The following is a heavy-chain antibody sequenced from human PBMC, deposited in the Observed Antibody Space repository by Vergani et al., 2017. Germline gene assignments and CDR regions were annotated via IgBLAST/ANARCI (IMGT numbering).Heavy chain of an antibody. CDR3: ARGMVRGVEDYYYYGMDV. CDR1: GYTFTGYY. D-gene: IGHD3-10*01. CDR2: INPNSGGT. Sequence: QVQLVQSGAEVKKPGASVKVSCKASGYTFTGYYMHWVRQAPGQGLEWMGWINPNSGGTNYAQKFQGRVTMTRDTSTSTVYMELSSLRSEDTAVYYCARGMVRGVEDYYYYGMDVWGQGTTVTVSS. J-gene: IGHJ6*02. V-gene: IGHV1-2*02.